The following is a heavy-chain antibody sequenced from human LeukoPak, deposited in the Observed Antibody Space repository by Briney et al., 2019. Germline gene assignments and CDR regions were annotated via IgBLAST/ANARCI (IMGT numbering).Heavy chain of an antibody. CDR1: GFTFSSYG. J-gene: IGHJ4*02. CDR2: IYSGGST. Sequence: PGGSLRLSCAASGFTFSSYGMSWVRQAPGKGLEWVSVIYSGGSTYYTDSVKGRFTISRDTSKNTLYLHMNSLRAEDTAVYYCASGSYSRFDYWGQGTLVTVSS. V-gene: IGHV3-66*01. D-gene: IGHD1-26*01. CDR3: ASGSYSRFDY.